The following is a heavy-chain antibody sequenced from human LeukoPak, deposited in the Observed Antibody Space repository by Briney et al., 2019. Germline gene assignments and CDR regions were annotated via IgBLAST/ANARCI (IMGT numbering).Heavy chain of an antibody. Sequence: TGGSLRLSCGASGFTVSTNYMSWVRQAPGKRLEWVSIIYSGGSTYYADSVKGRFTISRDNSKNTLYLQMNSLRAEDTAVYYCASYRYGSSFAFDIWGQGTMVTVSS. CDR3: ASYRYGSSFAFDI. CDR2: IYSGGST. CDR1: GFTVSTNY. D-gene: IGHD6-6*01. J-gene: IGHJ3*02. V-gene: IGHV3-66*01.